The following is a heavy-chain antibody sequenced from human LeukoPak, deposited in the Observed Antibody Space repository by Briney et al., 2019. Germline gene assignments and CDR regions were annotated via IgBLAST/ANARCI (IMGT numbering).Heavy chain of an antibody. CDR1: GFTFSNAW. CDR3: TTRTLSIAVAGMDYFDY. D-gene: IGHD6-19*01. Sequence: GGSLRLSCAASGFTFSNAWMSWVRQAPGKGLEWVGRIKSKTDGGTTDYAAPVKGRFTISRDDSKNTLYLQMNSLKTEDTAVCYCTTRTLSIAVAGMDYFDYWGQGTLVTVSS. CDR2: IKSKTDGGTT. V-gene: IGHV3-15*01. J-gene: IGHJ4*02.